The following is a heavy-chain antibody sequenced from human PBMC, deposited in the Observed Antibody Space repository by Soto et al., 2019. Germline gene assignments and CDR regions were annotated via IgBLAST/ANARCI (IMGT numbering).Heavy chain of an antibody. CDR1: GGSISSYY. CDR3: ARQGSKYYYYGMDV. CDR2: IYYSGST. J-gene: IGHJ6*02. Sequence: PSETLSLTCTVSGGSISSYYWSWIRQPPGKGLEWIGYIYYSGSTNYNPSLKSRVTISVDTSKNQFSLKLSSVTAADTAVYYCARQGSKYYYYGMDVWGQGTTVTVSS. V-gene: IGHV4-59*08.